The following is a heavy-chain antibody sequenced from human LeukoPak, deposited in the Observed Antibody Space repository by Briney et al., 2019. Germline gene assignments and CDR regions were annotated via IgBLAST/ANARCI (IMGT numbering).Heavy chain of an antibody. CDR3: ARGRYCGMDV. CDR1: GFTFTSYW. V-gene: IGHV3-74*01. Sequence: GGSLRLSCAASGFTFTSYWMHWVRQAPGKGLVWVSRVNSDGSSTTYADSVKGRFTISRDNAKNTLYLQMNSLRAEDTAVYYCARGRYCGMDVWGQGTTVTVSS. CDR2: VNSDGSST. J-gene: IGHJ6*02.